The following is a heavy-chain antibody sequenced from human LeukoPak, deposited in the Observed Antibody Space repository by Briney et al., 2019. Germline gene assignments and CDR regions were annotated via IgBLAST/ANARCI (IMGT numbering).Heavy chain of an antibody. CDR3: VRDCSSDRFRKGCPFDP. V-gene: IGHV3-11*04. CDR2: ISSSGGTI. CDR1: GFTFGDYY. D-gene: IGHD6-13*01. Sequence: GGSLRLSCAASGFTFGDYYMSWIRQSPGKGLEWLSYISSSGGTIYYADSVKGRFTISRDDTKNSLYLQMNSLRAEDTALYYCVRDCSSDRFRKGCPFDPWGQGTLVTVSS. J-gene: IGHJ5*02.